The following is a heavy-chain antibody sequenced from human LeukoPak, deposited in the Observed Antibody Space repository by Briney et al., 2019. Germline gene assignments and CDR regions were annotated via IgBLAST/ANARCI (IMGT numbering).Heavy chain of an antibody. V-gene: IGHV1-18*01. Sequence: VKVSCKASGYTFNTYGITWVRQAPGQGLEWMGWISGYNGKTKYAQKLQDRVTMTTDTSTTTAYMELRSLTSDDTAVYYCARDNKWEIFAFDYWGQGTLVTVSS. D-gene: IGHD1-26*01. J-gene: IGHJ4*02. CDR2: ISGYNGKT. CDR1: GYTFNTYG. CDR3: ARDNKWEIFAFDY.